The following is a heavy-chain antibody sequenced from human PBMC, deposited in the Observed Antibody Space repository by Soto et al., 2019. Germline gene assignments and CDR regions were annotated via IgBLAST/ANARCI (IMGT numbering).Heavy chain of an antibody. J-gene: IGHJ6*02. V-gene: IGHV5-51*01. CDR3: ARHAYDFWSGHPNPRYYYGMDV. CDR2: LYPGDSNT. D-gene: IGHD3-3*01. CDR1: GYSFTSYW. Sequence: PGESLKISCKGSGYSFTSYWIGWVRQMPGKGLEWMGILYPGDSNTRYSPSLQGQVTISVDKSISTAYLQWSSLKATDTAMYYCARHAYDFWSGHPNPRYYYGMDVWGQGTTVTVSS.